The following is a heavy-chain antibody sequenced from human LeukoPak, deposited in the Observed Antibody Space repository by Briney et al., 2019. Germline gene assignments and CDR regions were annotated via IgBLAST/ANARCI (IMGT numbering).Heavy chain of an antibody. CDR1: GGSISSYY. V-gene: IGHV4-59*01. CDR2: IYYSGST. Sequence: PSETLSLTCTVSGGSISSYYWSWIRQPPGKGLEWIGYIYYSGSTNYNPSLKSRVTISVDTSKNQFSLKLSSVTAADTAVYYCARSNDILTGDNWFDPWGQGTLVTVSS. CDR3: ARSNDILTGDNWFDP. D-gene: IGHD3-9*01. J-gene: IGHJ5*02.